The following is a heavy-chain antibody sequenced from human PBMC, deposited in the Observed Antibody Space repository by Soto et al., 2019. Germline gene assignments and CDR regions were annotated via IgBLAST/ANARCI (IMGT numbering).Heavy chain of an antibody. V-gene: IGHV3-33*01. CDR2: IWYDGSNK. D-gene: IGHD3-22*01. Sequence: GGSLRLSCAASGFTFSSYGMHWVRQAPGKGLEWVAVIWYDGSNKYYADSVKGRFTISRDNSKNTLYLQMNSLRAEDTAVYYCARDWGSRITMIVGISGAFDIWGQGTMVTVSS. CDR3: ARDWGSRITMIVGISGAFDI. J-gene: IGHJ3*02. CDR1: GFTFSSYG.